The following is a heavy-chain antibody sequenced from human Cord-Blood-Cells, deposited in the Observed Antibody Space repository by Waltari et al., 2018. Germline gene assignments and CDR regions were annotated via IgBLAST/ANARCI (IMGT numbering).Heavy chain of an antibody. V-gene: IGHV1-2*02. CDR3: ARLISGSYWYFDL. CDR1: GYNFTGYY. D-gene: IGHD3-10*01. CDR2: NNPNSGGT. Sequence: QVQLVQSGAEVKKPGASVKVSCKASGYNFTGYYMHWVRQAPGQGLEWMGWNNPNSGGTNYAQKFQGRVTMTRDTSISTAYMELSRLRSDDTAVYYCARLISGSYWYFDLWGRGTLVTVSS. J-gene: IGHJ2*01.